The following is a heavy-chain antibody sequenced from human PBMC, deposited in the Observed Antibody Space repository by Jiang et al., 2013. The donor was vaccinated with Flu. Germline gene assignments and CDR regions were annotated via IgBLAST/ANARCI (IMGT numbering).Heavy chain of an antibody. V-gene: IGHV3-30*18. D-gene: IGHD1-26*01. J-gene: IGHJ4*02. Sequence: QLLESGGGVVQPGRSLRLSCAASGFTFSSYGMHWVRQAPGKGLEWVAVISYDGSNKYYADSVKGRFTISRDNSKNTLYLQMNSLRAEDTAVYYCANGMGKGGAYGYWGQGTLVTVSS. CDR1: GFTFSSYG. CDR2: ISYDGSNK. CDR3: ANGMGKGGAYGY.